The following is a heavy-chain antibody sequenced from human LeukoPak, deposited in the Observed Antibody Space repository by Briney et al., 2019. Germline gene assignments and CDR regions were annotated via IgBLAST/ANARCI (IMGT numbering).Heavy chain of an antibody. J-gene: IGHJ4*02. D-gene: IGHD6-13*01. CDR3: AKGGYSSTFQGLDY. Sequence: GGSLRLSCAASGFTFSSYSMNWVRQAPGKGLEWVSSISSSSSYIYYADSVKGRFTISRDNSKNSLYLQMSSLRTEDSALYYCAKGGYSSTFQGLDYWGQGTLVTVSS. CDR1: GFTFSSYS. V-gene: IGHV3-21*04. CDR2: ISSSSSYI.